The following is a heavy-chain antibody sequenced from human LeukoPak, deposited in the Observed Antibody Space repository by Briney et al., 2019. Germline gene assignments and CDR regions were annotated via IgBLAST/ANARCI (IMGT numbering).Heavy chain of an antibody. J-gene: IGHJ4*02. Sequence: GGSLRLSCAASGFTFRSYSMNWVRQAPGKGLEWVSSISSSSNYIYYTDSIKGRFTISRDNARNSLFLQMNSLRAEDTAVYYCAKEADYYDSSGYMAWWGQGTLVTVSS. CDR1: GFTFRSYS. CDR3: AKEADYYDSSGYMAW. V-gene: IGHV3-21*01. D-gene: IGHD3-22*01. CDR2: ISSSSNYI.